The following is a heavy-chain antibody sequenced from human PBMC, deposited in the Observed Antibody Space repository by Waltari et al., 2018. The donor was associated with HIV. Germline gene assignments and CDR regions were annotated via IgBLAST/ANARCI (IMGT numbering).Heavy chain of an antibody. D-gene: IGHD6-13*01. J-gene: IGHJ5*02. CDR2: IYYSGNP. V-gene: IGHV4-39*07. CDR1: GGSISSSTYY. Sequence: QLQLQESGPGLVKPSETLSLTCTVSGGSISSSTYYWGWIRQPPGKGLAWIGTIYYSGNPSYTPAVTARYSILADRSKNPFPLKLSSVTAADTGLNYWARATPYSSSETTQLRPWFDPWGQGTLVSVS. CDR3: ARATPYSSSETTQLRPWFDP.